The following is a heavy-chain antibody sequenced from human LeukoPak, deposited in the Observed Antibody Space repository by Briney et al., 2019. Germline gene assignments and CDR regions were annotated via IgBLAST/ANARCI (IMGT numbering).Heavy chain of an antibody. Sequence: GGSLRLSCAASGFTFSSYGMHWVRQAPGKGLEWVAVISYDGSNKYYADSVKGRFTISRDNSKNTLYLQMNSLRAEDTAVYYCAKKYDYVWGSPGDWGQGTLVTVSS. J-gene: IGHJ4*02. V-gene: IGHV3-30*18. D-gene: IGHD3-16*01. CDR3: AKKYDYVWGSPGD. CDR1: GFTFSSYG. CDR2: ISYDGSNK.